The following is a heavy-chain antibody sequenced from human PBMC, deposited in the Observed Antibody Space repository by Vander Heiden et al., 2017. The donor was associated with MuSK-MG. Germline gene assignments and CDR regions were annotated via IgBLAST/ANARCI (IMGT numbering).Heavy chain of an antibody. CDR1: GGTFRSSA. V-gene: IGHV1-69*01. D-gene: IGHD3-3*01. J-gene: IGHJ6*03. CDR2: IIPIFGTA. CDR3: ARVVLGYDFWSVDARNDYYYYMDV. Sequence: QVQLVQSGAEVKSPGSSVKVSCKASGGTFRSSAITGVRQAPGQGLEGMGVIIPIFGTANYAQKFQGRVTMTADEATSTAYMELSSLRSEDTAVYYCARVVLGYDFWSVDARNDYYYYMDVWCKGTTVTVSS.